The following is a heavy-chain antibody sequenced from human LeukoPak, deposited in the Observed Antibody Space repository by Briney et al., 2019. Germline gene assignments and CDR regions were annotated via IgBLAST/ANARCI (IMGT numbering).Heavy chain of an antibody. D-gene: IGHD2-2*01. Sequence: GESLKISCKGSGYSFTSYWIGWVRQMPGKGLEWMGIIYPGDSDTRYSPSFQGQVTISADKSISTAYLQWSSLKASDTAMYYCGRQRRIPAAGEGYYYYLDVWGKGTTVTVSS. CDR2: IYPGDSDT. V-gene: IGHV5-51*01. CDR1: GYSFTSYW. J-gene: IGHJ6*03. CDR3: GRQRRIPAAGEGYYYYLDV.